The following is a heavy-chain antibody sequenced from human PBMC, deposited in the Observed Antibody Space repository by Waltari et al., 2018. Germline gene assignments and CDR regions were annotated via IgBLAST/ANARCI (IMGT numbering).Heavy chain of an antibody. V-gene: IGHV4-39*01. D-gene: IGHD4-4*01. Sequence: QLQLQESGPGLVKPSETLSLTCSVSGGSIRGADNSWDWIRQPPGKGLEWIAGILHNGRTFYNPSLRSRATISVDTSKNQFSLHLTAVTADDTAMYHCATYTAWGQGTLVTVSS. CDR2: ILHNGRT. CDR1: GGSIRGADNS. CDR3: ATYTA. J-gene: IGHJ5*02.